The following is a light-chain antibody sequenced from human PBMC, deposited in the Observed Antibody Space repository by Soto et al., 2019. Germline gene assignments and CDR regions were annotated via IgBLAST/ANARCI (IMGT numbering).Light chain of an antibody. CDR1: GSNIGSNS. Sequence: QAVVTQPPSASGTPGQRVTISCSGSGSNIGSNSVNWYQHLTGTAPKLLIYNDNQRPSGVPDRFSGSKSGTSASLAISGLQSEDEGDYYCAGWDDSLNGVLFGGGTKLTVL. CDR3: AGWDDSLNGVL. J-gene: IGLJ2*01. V-gene: IGLV1-44*01. CDR2: NDN.